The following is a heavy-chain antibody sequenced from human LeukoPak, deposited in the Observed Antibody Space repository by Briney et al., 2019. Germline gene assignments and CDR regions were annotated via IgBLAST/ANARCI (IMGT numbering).Heavy chain of an antibody. D-gene: IGHD4-11*01. CDR3: TTDHQTTVSPYYYYYYMDV. Sequence: GGSLRLSCAASGFTFSSYWMHWVRQAPGKGLVWVSRINSDGSSTSYADSVKGRFTISRDNVKNLLYLQMNSLKTEDTAVYYCTTDHQTTVSPYYYYYYMDVWGKGTTVTVSS. V-gene: IGHV3-74*01. CDR2: INSDGSST. J-gene: IGHJ6*03. CDR1: GFTFSSYW.